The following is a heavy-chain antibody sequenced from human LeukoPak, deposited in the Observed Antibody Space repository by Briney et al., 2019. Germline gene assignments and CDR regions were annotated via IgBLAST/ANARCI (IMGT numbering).Heavy chain of an antibody. CDR2: INHNGST. CDR1: GGSFSGYY. J-gene: IGHJ6*02. D-gene: IGHD3-16*01. V-gene: IGHV4-34*01. CDR3: ARAPVWAYGMDV. Sequence: SETLSLTCAVYGGSFSGYYWSWIRQPPGKGLEWIGEINHNGSTNYNPSLKSRVTISVDTPKNQFSLKLSSVTAADTAVYYCARAPVWAYGMDVWGQGTTVTVSS.